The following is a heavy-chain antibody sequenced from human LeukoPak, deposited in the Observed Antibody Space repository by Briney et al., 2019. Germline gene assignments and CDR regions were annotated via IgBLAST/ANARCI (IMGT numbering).Heavy chain of an antibody. CDR3: ARDRYDFWSGYFDY. Sequence: SETLSLTCTVSGGSNRSGNHYWSWIRQPAGKGLEWIGRIYTSGSTNYNPSLKSRVTTSVDTSKNQFSLKLSSMTAADTAVYYCARDRYDFWSGYFDYWGQGTLVTVSS. V-gene: IGHV4-61*02. J-gene: IGHJ4*02. CDR2: IYTSGST. CDR1: GGSNRSGNHY. D-gene: IGHD3-3*01.